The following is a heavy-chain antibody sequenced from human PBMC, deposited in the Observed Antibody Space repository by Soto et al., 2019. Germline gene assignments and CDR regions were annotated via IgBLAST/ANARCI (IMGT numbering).Heavy chain of an antibody. D-gene: IGHD3-10*01. CDR1: GGSMNSYY. CDR3: ARASTYYGSGPFDY. V-gene: IGHV4-59*01. Sequence: SETLSLTCNVSGGSMNSYYWSWIRQPPGKGLEWIGYIYYTGNTRYNPSLNSRVTFSVDTSKNQLFLTLSSVTAADTAIYYCARASTYYGSGPFDYWGQGALVTVS. CDR2: IYYTGNT. J-gene: IGHJ4*02.